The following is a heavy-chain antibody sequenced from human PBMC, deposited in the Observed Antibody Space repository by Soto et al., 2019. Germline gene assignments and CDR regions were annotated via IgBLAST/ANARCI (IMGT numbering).Heavy chain of an antibody. CDR2: ISYDGSNK. J-gene: IGHJ4*02. D-gene: IGHD3-3*01. CDR1: GFTFSSYA. CDR3: ARDTLFGEHGTIYGIFEY. V-gene: IGHV3-30-3*01. Sequence: GGSLRLSCAASGFTFSSYAMHWVRQAPGKGLEWVAVISYDGSNKYYADSVKGRFTISRDNSKNTLYLQMNSLRAEDTAVYYSARDTLFGEHGTIYGIFEYWGQGTLVTVS.